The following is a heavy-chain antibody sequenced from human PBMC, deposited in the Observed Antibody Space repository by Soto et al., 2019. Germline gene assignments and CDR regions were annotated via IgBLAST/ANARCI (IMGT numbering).Heavy chain of an antibody. Sequence: GGSLRLSSAASGFTFSSYAMTWVRQAPGKGLEWVSTISGTGTTIYYADSVKGRFTISRDNSKNTLYLQMNSLRTEDTAVYYCAKRVSYCGGDCYLGGWFDPWGQGTLVTVSS. V-gene: IGHV3-23*01. CDR1: GFTFSSYA. J-gene: IGHJ5*02. D-gene: IGHD2-21*02. CDR3: AKRVSYCGGDCYLGGWFDP. CDR2: ISGTGTTI.